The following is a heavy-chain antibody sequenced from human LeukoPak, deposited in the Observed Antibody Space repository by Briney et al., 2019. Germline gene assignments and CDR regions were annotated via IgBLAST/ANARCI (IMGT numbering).Heavy chain of an antibody. J-gene: IGHJ4*02. CDR2: INPSGGST. CDR3: ARRPPRSTWIQLWYFDY. D-gene: IGHD5-18*01. CDR1: GYTFTSYY. V-gene: IGHV1-46*01. Sequence: ASVKVSCKASGYTFTSYYMHWVRQAPGQGLEWMGIINPSGGSTSYAQKCQGRVTMTRDTSTSTVYMELSSLRSEDTAVYYCARRPPRSTWIQLWYFDYWGQGTLVTVSS.